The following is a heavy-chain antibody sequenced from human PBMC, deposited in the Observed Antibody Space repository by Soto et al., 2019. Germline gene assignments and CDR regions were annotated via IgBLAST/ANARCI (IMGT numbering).Heavy chain of an antibody. CDR2: IYYNGDT. CDR1: GGSISSGGYY. J-gene: IGHJ4*02. D-gene: IGHD7-27*01. V-gene: IGHV4-31*03. CDR3: ARSHRDNWGSPDYFDY. Sequence: QVQLQESGPGLVKPSQTLSLTCTVSGGSISSGGYYWSWIRQPPGKGLEWIGYIYYNGDTYYNPSLKSRVSISIDTSKNQFSLRLTSVTAADTAVYYCARSHRDNWGSPDYFDYWSQGTLVTVSS.